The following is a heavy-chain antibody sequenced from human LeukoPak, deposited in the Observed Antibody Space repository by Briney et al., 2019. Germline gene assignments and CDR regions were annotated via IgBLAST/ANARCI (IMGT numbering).Heavy chain of an antibody. CDR1: GGSISGYY. J-gene: IGHJ3*02. D-gene: IGHD2-15*01. Sequence: PSETLSLTCTVSGGSISGYYWSWIRQPPGKGLEWIGYIYYSGSTNYNPSLKSRVTISVDTSKNQFSLKLSSVTAADTAVYYCARSYCSGGSCEDAFDIWGQGTMVTVSS. CDR2: IYYSGST. CDR3: ARSYCSGGSCEDAFDI. V-gene: IGHV4-59*01.